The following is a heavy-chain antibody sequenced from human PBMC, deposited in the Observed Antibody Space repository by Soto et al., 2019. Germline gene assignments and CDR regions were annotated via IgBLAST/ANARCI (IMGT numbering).Heavy chain of an antibody. CDR1: GGTFSSYA. J-gene: IGHJ4*02. D-gene: IGHD3-22*01. CDR2: IIPIFGTA. V-gene: IGHV1-69*13. CDR3: ARDTYDTTGYPLDY. Sequence: GASVKVSCKASGGTFSSYAISWVRQAPGQGLEWMGGIIPIFGTANYAQKFQGRVTITADESTSTAYMELSSLRSEDTAVYYCARDTYDTTGYPLDYRGQGTLVTVSS.